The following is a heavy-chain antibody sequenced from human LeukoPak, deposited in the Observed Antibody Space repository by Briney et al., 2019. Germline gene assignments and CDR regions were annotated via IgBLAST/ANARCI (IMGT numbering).Heavy chain of an antibody. V-gene: IGHV4-39*01. CDR3: ARHQWLGPFDS. D-gene: IGHD6-19*01. Sequence: SETLSLTCTVIGGSISSSSHYWGWIRQPPGEGLEWIGSIYFSGSTYYSPSLESRVTISVDPSTNQFSLKLSSVTAADTAVYFCARHQWLGPFDSWGQGTLVTVSS. J-gene: IGHJ4*02. CDR1: GGSISSSSHY. CDR2: IYFSGST.